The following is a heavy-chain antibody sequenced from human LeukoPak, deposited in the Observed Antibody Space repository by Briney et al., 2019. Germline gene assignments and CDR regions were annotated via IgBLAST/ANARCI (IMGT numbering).Heavy chain of an antibody. Sequence: SETLSLTCTVSGGSISRSRDYWGWIRQPPGKGLEWIGSIYYSGSTYYNPSLKSRVTISGDTSKNRFSLKLSSVTAADTAVYYCARGDGYNFGENDYWGQGTLVTVSS. D-gene: IGHD5-24*01. CDR1: GGSISRSRDY. V-gene: IGHV4-39*07. J-gene: IGHJ4*02. CDR2: IYYSGST. CDR3: ARGDGYNFGENDY.